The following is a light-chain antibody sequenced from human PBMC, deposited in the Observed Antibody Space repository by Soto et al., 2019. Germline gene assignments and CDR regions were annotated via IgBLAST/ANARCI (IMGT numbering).Light chain of an antibody. Sequence: ALTQPPSASGSPGQSVTISCTGTSSYVGGYNYVSWYQQHPGKAPKLMIYEVSKRPSGVPDRFSGSESGNTASLTVSGLQAEDEADYYCSSYAGSNNSVFGTGTKVTVL. CDR3: SSYAGSNNSV. CDR2: EVS. J-gene: IGLJ1*01. V-gene: IGLV2-8*01. CDR1: SSYVGGYNY.